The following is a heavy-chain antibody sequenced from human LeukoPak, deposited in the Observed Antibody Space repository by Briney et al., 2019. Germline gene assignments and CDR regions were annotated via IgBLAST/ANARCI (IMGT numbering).Heavy chain of an antibody. CDR2: ISAYNGNT. CDR3: ARDSDCSSTSCYMNWFDP. J-gene: IGHJ5*02. CDR1: GYTFTSYG. V-gene: IGHV1-18*01. D-gene: IGHD2-2*01. Sequence: ASVEVSCKASGYTFTSYGISWVRQAPGQGLEWMGWISAYNGNTNYAQKLQGRVTMTTDTSTSTAYMELRSLRSDDTAVYYCARDSDCSSTSCYMNWFDPWGQGTLVTVSS.